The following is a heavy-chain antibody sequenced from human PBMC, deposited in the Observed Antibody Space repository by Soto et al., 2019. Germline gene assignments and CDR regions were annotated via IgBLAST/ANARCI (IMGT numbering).Heavy chain of an antibody. J-gene: IGHJ4*02. CDR3: ARDHYQWELQGPLDY. CDR2: IWYDGSNK. V-gene: IGHV3-33*01. CDR1: GFTFSSYG. D-gene: IGHD1-26*01. Sequence: PGGSLRLSCAASGFTFSSYGMHWVRQAPGKGLEWVAVIWYDGSNKYYADSVKGRFTISRDNSKNTLYLQMNSLRAEDTAVYYCARDHYQWELQGPLDYWGQGTLVTVSS.